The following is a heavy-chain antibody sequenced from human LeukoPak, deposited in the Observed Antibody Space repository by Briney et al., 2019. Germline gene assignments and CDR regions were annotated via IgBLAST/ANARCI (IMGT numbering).Heavy chain of an antibody. CDR2: IRYDGSNK. J-gene: IGHJ4*02. V-gene: IGHV3-30*02. CDR1: GFTFSSYG. Sequence: GGSLRLSCAASGFTFSSYGMHWVRQAPGKGLEWVAFIRYDGSNKYYADSVKGRFTISRDNSKNTLYLQMNSLRAEDTAVYYCARQRGLSSGWYRDDFDYWGQGTLVTVSS. D-gene: IGHD6-19*01. CDR3: ARQRGLSSGWYRDDFDY.